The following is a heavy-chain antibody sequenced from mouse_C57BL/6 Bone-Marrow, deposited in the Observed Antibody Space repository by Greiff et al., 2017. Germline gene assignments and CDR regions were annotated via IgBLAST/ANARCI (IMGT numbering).Heavy chain of an antibody. D-gene: IGHD2-4*01. J-gene: IGHJ4*01. Sequence: QVQLQQSGAELMKPGASVKISCKATGYTFSSYWIEWVKQRPGHGLEWIGEILPGSGSTNYNEKFKGKATFTADTSSNTAYLQLSSLPSEDSAVYYCARGELITTGYYAMDYWGQGTSVTVSS. CDR3: ARGELITTGYYAMDY. CDR2: ILPGSGST. V-gene: IGHV1-9*01. CDR1: GYTFSSYW.